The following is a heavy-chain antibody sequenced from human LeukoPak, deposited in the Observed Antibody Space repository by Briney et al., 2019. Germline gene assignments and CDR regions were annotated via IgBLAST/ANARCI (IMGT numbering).Heavy chain of an antibody. CDR3: ARVPGMVVPNYYYYYYMDV. Sequence: GGSLRLSCAASGFTFSSYEMNWVRQAPGKGLEGVSYISSSGSTIYYADSVKGRFTIYRDNDKNSLYLQMNSLRAEDTAVYYCARVPGMVVPNYYYYYYMDVWGKGTTVTVSS. J-gene: IGHJ6*03. V-gene: IGHV3-48*03. D-gene: IGHD2-15*01. CDR1: GFTFSSYE. CDR2: ISSSGSTI.